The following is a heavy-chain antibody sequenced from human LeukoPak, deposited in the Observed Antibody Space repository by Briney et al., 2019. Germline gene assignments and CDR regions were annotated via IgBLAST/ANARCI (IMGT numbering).Heavy chain of an antibody. Sequence: ASVKVSCKASGYTFTGYYMHWVRQAPGQGLEWMGWINPNSGGTNYAQKFQGRVTMTRDTSISTAYMELSRLRSDDTAVYYCARELGDTNYGMDVWGQGTTVTVSS. J-gene: IGHJ6*02. V-gene: IGHV1-2*02. CDR2: INPNSGGT. CDR1: GYTFTGYY. CDR3: ARELGDTNYGMDV. D-gene: IGHD5-18*01.